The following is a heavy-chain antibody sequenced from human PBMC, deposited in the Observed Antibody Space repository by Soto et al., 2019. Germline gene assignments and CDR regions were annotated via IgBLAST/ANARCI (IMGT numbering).Heavy chain of an antibody. D-gene: IGHD2-21*01. J-gene: IGHJ5*02. CDR3: ARWRYCGAGGCNPPQFDP. Sequence: PSETLSLTCTVSGGSIINYYWSWIRQSPGEGLEWIGYIYHSGSANYNPSLKRRVFISVDTSKNQFSLELTSLTAADTAVYYCARWRYCGAGGCNPPQFDPWGQGTRVTVPS. CDR2: IYHSGSA. CDR1: GGSIINYY. V-gene: IGHV4-59*01.